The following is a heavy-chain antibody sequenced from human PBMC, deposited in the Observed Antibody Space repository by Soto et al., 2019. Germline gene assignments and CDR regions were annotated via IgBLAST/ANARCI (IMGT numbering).Heavy chain of an antibody. CDR1: GYTFTTYF. J-gene: IGHJ6*02. CDR2: INPTAGDT. D-gene: IGHD2-2*01. Sequence: QVQLVQSGAEVKKPGASVQVSCKASGYTFTTYFMHWVRQAPGQGFEWMGRINPTAGDTVYATKFQGRVTVSRDTSTSTVYIELGRLTSKDTAVYYCARGSYASNVFIMDVWGQGTTVTVSS. CDR3: ARGSYASNVFIMDV. V-gene: IGHV1-46*01.